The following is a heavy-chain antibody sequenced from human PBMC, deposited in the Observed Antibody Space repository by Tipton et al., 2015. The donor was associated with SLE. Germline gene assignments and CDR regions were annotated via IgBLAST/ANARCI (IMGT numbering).Heavy chain of an antibody. Sequence: TLSLTCTVSGASISSGNYYWGWVRQPAGKGLEWIGEINHSGSTHYNPSLKSRVTISMDTSKNQVSLKLTSVTAADTAVYYCARCGPNWYFDLWGRGTLVTVSS. D-gene: IGHD2-21*01. CDR2: INHSGST. J-gene: IGHJ2*01. CDR3: ARCGPNWYFDL. CDR1: GASISSGNYY. V-gene: IGHV4-61*09.